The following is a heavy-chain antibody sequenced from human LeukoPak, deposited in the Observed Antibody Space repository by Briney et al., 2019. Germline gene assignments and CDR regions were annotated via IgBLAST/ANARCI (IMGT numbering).Heavy chain of an antibody. CDR1: GFTFSGSA. CDR2: IRSKANSYAT. J-gene: IGHJ4*02. V-gene: IGHV3-73*01. CDR3: ASQASIAARLPFFDY. D-gene: IGHD6-6*01. Sequence: GGSLRLSCAASGFTFSGSAMHWVRQASGKGLEWVGRIRSKANSYATAYAASVKGRFTISRDNSKNTLYLQMNSLRAEDTAVYYCASQASIAARLPFFDYWGQGTLVTVSS.